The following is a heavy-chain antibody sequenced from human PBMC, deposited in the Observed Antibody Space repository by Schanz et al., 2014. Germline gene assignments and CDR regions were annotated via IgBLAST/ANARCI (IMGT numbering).Heavy chain of an antibody. V-gene: IGHV3-21*01. Sequence: VRLVESGGGVVKPGGSLRLSCAASGFSVGNKYMNWVRQAPGKGLEWVSSISYGTSYIYYAESVKGRFTISRDNAENSLYLQMNGLRAEDTAVYFCARVALPGYSSPRDAFDIWGQGTMVTVSS. J-gene: IGHJ3*02. CDR2: ISYGTSYI. CDR3: ARVALPGYSSPRDAFDI. CDR1: GFSVGNKY. D-gene: IGHD5-18*01.